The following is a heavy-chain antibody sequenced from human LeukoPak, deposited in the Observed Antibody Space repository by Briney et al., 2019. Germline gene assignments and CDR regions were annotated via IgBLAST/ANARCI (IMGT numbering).Heavy chain of an antibody. CDR1: GDSVSSPSAA. CDR2: TYYRSKWYN. CDR3: ARSAGPYYDILTGPNWFDP. Sequence: SQTLSLTCAISGDSVSSPSAAWNWIRQSPSRGLEWLGRTYYRSKWYNDYAVSVKSRITINPDTSKNQFSLQLNSVTPEDTAVYYCARSAGPYYDILTGPNWFDPWGQGTLVTVSS. V-gene: IGHV6-1*01. D-gene: IGHD3-9*01. J-gene: IGHJ5*02.